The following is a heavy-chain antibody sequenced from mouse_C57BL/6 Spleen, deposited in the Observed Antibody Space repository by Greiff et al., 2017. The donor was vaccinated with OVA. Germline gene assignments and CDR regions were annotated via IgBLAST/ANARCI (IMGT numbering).Heavy chain of an antibody. D-gene: IGHD3-1*01. CDR3: ARDRARTGYAMDY. V-gene: IGHV5-4*01. Sequence: DVKLVESGGGLVKPGGPLKLSCAASGFTFSSYAMSWVRQTPEKRLEWVATISDGGSYTYYPDNVKGRFTISRDNAKNNLYLQMSHLKSEDTAMYYCARDRARTGYAMDYWGQGTSVTVSS. CDR2: ISDGGSYT. J-gene: IGHJ4*01. CDR1: GFTFSSYA.